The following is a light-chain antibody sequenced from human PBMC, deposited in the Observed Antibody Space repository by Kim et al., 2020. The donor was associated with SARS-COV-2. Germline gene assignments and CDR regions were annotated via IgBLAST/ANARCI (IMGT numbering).Light chain of an antibody. Sequence: PGKTARITCGGNNIGSKNVHWYQQKPGQAPVLVIYYDSDRPSGIPERFSGSNSGNTATLTISRVEAWDEADYYCQVWDSSSDPHVVFGGGTQLTVL. CDR3: QVWDSSSDPHVV. CDR1: NIGSKN. V-gene: IGLV3-21*04. CDR2: YDS. J-gene: IGLJ2*01.